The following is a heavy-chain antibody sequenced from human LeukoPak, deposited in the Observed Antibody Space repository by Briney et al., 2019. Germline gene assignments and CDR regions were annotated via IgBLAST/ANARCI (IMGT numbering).Heavy chain of an antibody. CDR2: IKSKTDGGTT. CDR1: GFTFSNAW. J-gene: IGHJ4*02. V-gene: IGHV3-15*01. D-gene: IGHD1-26*01. Sequence: GGSLRLSCAASGFTFSNAWMSWVRQAPGKGLEWVGRIKSKTDGGTTEYAAPVKGRFTISRDDSKNTLYLQMNSLKTEDSAVYYCTAQTKKSGSYFMIDYWGQGTLVTVSS. CDR3: TAQTKKSGSYFMIDY.